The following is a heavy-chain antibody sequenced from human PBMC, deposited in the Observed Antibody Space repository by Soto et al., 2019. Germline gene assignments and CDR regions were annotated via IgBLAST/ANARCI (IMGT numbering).Heavy chain of an antibody. J-gene: IGHJ6*02. V-gene: IGHV3-13*01. D-gene: IGHD3-10*01. Sequence: PGGSLRLSCAASGFTFSSYDMHWVRKATGKGLEWVSAIGTAGDTYYPGSVKGRFTISRENAKNSLYLQMNSLRAEDTAVYYCAGEGRRYYYYGMEVWVQGTTVTGSS. CDR2: IGTAGDT. CDR3: AGEGRRYYYYGMEV. CDR1: GFTFSSYD.